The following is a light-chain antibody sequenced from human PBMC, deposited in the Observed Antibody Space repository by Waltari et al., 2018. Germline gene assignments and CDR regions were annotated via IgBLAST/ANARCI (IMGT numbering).Light chain of an antibody. CDR2: DTN. CDR1: TGAVTSGHY. CDR3: LLFYNGARV. J-gene: IGLJ6*01. Sequence: QAVVTQEPSMTVSPGGTVTLTCGSSTGAVTSGHYPYWFQQKPGQAPRTLIYDTNNKHSWTPARFSGSLLGGKAALTLSGAQPEDEAEYYCLLFYNGARVFGSGTEVTVL. V-gene: IGLV7-46*01.